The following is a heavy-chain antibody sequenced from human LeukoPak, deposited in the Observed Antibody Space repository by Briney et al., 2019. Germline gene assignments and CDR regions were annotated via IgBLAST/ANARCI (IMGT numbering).Heavy chain of an antibody. CDR3: ARDTAVAAHYNEANY. J-gene: IGHJ4*02. CDR1: GGSISSSY. CDR2: VYYSGST. D-gene: IGHD6-19*01. Sequence: SETLSLTCTVSGGSISSSYWRWLRQPPGKGLEWIGYVYYSGSTNYNPSLKSRVTMSVDTSKNEFSLKLSSVTAADTAVYYCARDTAVAAHYNEANYWGQGTLVTVSS. V-gene: IGHV4-59*01.